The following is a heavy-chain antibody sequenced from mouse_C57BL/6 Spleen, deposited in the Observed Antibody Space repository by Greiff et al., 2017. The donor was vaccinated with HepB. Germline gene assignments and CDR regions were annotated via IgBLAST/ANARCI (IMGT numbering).Heavy chain of an antibody. J-gene: IGHJ4*01. Sequence: VQLQQSGAELVKPGASVKLSCKASGYTFTSYWMHWVKQRPGQGLEWIGMIYPNSGSTNYNEKFKSKATLTVDKSSSTAYMQLSSLTSEDSAVYYCARYRGGDGYYAMDYRGQGTSVTVSS. V-gene: IGHV1-64*01. D-gene: IGHD1-1*02. CDR2: IYPNSGST. CDR1: GYTFTSYW. CDR3: ARYRGGDGYYAMDY.